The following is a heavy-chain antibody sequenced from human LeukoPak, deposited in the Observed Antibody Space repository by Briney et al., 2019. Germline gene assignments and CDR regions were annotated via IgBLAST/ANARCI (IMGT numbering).Heavy chain of an antibody. CDR3: ARTLVVAAHYYFDS. CDR1: GFTFSDHY. D-gene: IGHD2-15*01. V-gene: IGHV3-72*01. CDR2: VRKKTNSYTT. J-gene: IGHJ4*02. Sequence: GGSLRLSCAASGFTFSDHYMGWVRQAPGKGLEWVGRVRKKTNSYTTEYAASVKGRFTISRDDSKNSLYLQMNSLKTEDTAVYYCARTLVVAAHYYFDSWGQGSLVTVSS.